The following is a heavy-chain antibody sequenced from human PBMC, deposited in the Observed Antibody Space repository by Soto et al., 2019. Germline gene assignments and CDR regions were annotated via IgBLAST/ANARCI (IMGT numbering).Heavy chain of an antibody. J-gene: IGHJ4*02. CDR3: AKADGEQWLVPHLDN. V-gene: IGHV3-23*01. CDR2: ISCCGGST. CDR1: GFNFKKFA. Sequence: EVHLLESGGGVVQPGGSLRLSCVASGFNFKKFAIAWVRQAPGEGLEWVSGISCCGGSTSYADSVKGRFSIARDDSKNTLSLQMNSLRVEDTAQYYCAKADGEQWLVPHLDNWGQGTLVTVS. D-gene: IGHD6-19*01.